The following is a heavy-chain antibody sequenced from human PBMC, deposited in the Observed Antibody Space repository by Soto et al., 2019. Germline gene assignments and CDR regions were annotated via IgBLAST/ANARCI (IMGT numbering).Heavy chain of an antibody. J-gene: IGHJ5*02. D-gene: IGHD3-10*01. CDR3: AKDAGLGSGSGNWFDP. Sequence: QVQLQESDPGLVKPSETLSLTCTVSGDSISRSYWSWIRQPPGEGLEWIGYIYHTGNTFYKPSLKSRVTISVDTSNNQFSLNLRSVTAADTAVYYCAKDAGLGSGSGNWFDPWGQGTLVTVSS. CDR1: GDSISRSY. CDR2: IYHTGNT. V-gene: IGHV4-59*01.